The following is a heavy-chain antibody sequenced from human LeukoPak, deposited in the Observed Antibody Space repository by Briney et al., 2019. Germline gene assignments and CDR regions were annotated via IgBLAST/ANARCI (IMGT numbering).Heavy chain of an antibody. Sequence: GESLKISCKGSGYSFTSYWIGWVRQMLGKGLEWMGIIYPGDSDTRYSPSFQGQVTISADKSISTAYLQWSSLKASDTAMYYCARLGGATGAHDAFDIWGQGTMVTVSS. CDR3: ARLGGATGAHDAFDI. CDR1: GYSFTSYW. CDR2: IYPGDSDT. J-gene: IGHJ3*02. V-gene: IGHV5-51*01. D-gene: IGHD1-26*01.